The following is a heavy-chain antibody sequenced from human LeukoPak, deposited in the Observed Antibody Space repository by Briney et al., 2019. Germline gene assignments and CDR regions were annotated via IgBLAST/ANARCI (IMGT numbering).Heavy chain of an antibody. J-gene: IGHJ4*02. Sequence: SETLSLTCAVYGGSFSGYYWSWIRQPPGKGLEWIGEINHSGSTNYNPSLKSRVTISVDTSKNQFSLKLSSVTAADTAVYYCARGIWGNDYWGQGTLVTVSS. CDR3: ARGIWGNDY. CDR1: GGSFSGYY. V-gene: IGHV4-34*01. D-gene: IGHD3-16*01. CDR2: INHSGST.